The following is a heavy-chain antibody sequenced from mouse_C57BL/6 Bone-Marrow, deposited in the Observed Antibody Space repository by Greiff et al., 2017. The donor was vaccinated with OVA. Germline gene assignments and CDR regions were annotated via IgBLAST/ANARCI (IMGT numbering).Heavy chain of an antibody. CDR3: TRDRIDYYGSPYYYAMGY. D-gene: IGHD1-1*01. Sequence: DVMLVESGEGLVKPGGSLKLSCAASGFTFSSYAMSWVRQIPEKRLEWVAYISSGGDYIYYAYTVKGRFTISRENARNTLYLQMSSLKSEDTAMYYCTRDRIDYYGSPYYYAMGYWGQGTSVTVAS. CDR1: GFTFSSYA. CDR2: ISSGGDYI. J-gene: IGHJ4*01. V-gene: IGHV5-9-1*02.